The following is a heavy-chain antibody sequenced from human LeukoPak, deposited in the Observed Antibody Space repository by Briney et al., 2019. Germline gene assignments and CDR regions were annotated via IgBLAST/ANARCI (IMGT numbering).Heavy chain of an antibody. CDR2: IIPILGIA. Sequence: GSSVKVSCKASGGTFSSYAISWVRQAPGQGLKWMGRIIPILGIANYAQKFQGRVTITADKSTSTAYMELSSLRSEDTAVYYCARGAVAGLSYYFDYWGQGTLVTVSS. J-gene: IGHJ4*02. D-gene: IGHD6-19*01. CDR3: ARGAVAGLSYYFDY. V-gene: IGHV1-69*04. CDR1: GGTFSSYA.